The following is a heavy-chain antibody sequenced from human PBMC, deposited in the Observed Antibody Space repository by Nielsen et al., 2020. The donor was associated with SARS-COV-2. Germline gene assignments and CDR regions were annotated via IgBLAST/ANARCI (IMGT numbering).Heavy chain of an antibody. CDR2: MLADGIMK. V-gene: IGHV3-30*03. CDR1: GFLFSDFD. Sequence: GESLKISCAASGFLFSDFDFHWVRQAPGRGLEWVALMLADGIMKYRADSVKGRFTISRDTWRRLVHLDISSLTFPDTAIYFCARGGMPAYFDSWGHGTLFSVS. CDR3: ARGGMPAYFDS. J-gene: IGHJ4*01. D-gene: IGHD3-16*01.